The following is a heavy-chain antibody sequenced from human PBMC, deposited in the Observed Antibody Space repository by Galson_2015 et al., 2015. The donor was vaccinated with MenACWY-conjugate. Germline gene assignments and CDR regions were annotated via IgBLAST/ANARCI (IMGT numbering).Heavy chain of an antibody. V-gene: IGHV3-74*01. CDR2: INRDGTST. D-gene: IGHD1-1*01. CDR3: TRDRKGLKATVPSNWFDP. Sequence: SLRLSCAASGFTFSNYWMHWVRQTPGKGLVWVSRINRDGTSTTYADSVKGRFTIPRDNAKNTLILQMNSLRVEDTAVYYCTRDRKGLKATVPSNWFDPWGQGTLVTVSS. CDR1: GFTFSNYW. J-gene: IGHJ5*02.